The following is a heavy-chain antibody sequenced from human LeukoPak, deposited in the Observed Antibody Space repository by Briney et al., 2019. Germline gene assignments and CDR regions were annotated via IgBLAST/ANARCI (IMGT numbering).Heavy chain of an antibody. D-gene: IGHD6-13*01. J-gene: IGHJ4*02. V-gene: IGHV3-30*18. CDR1: RLTFSNYV. CDR2: ISYDASDK. CDR3: AKDPRRYSRTGGYFDY. Sequence: GGSLRLSCAASRLTFSNYVMHWVRQAPGKGLEWVAVISYDASDKYYADSVKGRFTISRDNSKNTLYLQMNSLRAEDTAVYYCAKDPRRYSRTGGYFDYWGQGTLVTVSS.